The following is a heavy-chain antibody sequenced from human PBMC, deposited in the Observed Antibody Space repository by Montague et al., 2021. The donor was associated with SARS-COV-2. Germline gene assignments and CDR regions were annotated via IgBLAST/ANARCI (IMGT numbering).Heavy chain of an antibody. Sequence: SETLSLTCTVSGGSISGISYYWGWVRQPPGKGLEWIGSIDHSGSAYYXPSLKSRVTISIDTSKNQFSLKLSSVTAADTAVYYCARGPDSGTYLSVDSWGQGTLVTVSS. CDR2: IDHSGSA. CDR3: ARGPDSGTYLSVDS. CDR1: GGSISGISYY. V-gene: IGHV4-39*07. J-gene: IGHJ4*02. D-gene: IGHD1-26*01.